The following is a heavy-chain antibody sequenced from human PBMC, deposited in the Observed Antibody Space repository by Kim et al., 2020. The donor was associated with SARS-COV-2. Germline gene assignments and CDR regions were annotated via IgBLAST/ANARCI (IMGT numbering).Heavy chain of an antibody. J-gene: IGHJ4*02. Sequence: DSVKGRFTISRDNSKNTLYLQMNSLRAEDTAVYYCARDGYDYVWGSYRAHYWGQGTLVTVSS. V-gene: IGHV3-30*01. D-gene: IGHD3-16*02. CDR3: ARDGYDYVWGSYRAHY.